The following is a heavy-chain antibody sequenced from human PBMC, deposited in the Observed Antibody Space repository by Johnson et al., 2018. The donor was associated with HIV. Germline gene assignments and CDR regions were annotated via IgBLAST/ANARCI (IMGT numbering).Heavy chain of an antibody. CDR1: GFTFSSYG. CDR3: AKVAVLFRAARPGAFDI. Sequence: QVQLVESGGGVVQPGRSLRLSCVASGFTFSSYGMHWVRQAPGKGLEWVAVISYDGTNKYYADSVKGRFTISRDNSKNTLYLQMNSLRAEDTALYYCAKVAVLFRAARPGAFDIWGQGTMVTVSS. D-gene: IGHD6-6*01. CDR2: ISYDGTNK. J-gene: IGHJ3*02. V-gene: IGHV3-30*18.